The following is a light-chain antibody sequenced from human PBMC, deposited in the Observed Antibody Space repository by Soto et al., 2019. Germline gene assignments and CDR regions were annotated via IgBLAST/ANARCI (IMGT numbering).Light chain of an antibody. V-gene: IGLV2-14*01. CDR3: SSHTISSALQV. Sequence: SALTQPASVSGSPGQSITISCTGTISDFVVYNYVSWYQQHPGKAPKLMIYGVSNRPSGVSNRFSGPKSGNTASLTISGLQADDEADYYCSSHTISSALQVFGTGTKVTVL. CDR2: GVS. CDR1: ISDFVVYNY. J-gene: IGLJ1*01.